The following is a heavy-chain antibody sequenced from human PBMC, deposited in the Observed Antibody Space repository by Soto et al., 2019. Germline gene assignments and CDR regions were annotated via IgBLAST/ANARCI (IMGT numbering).Heavy chain of an antibody. J-gene: IGHJ3*02. CDR3: ARHGLGYYYDSSGSRAHAFDI. CDR1: GHSILSYY. Sequence: SATLSLTCTVNGHSILSYYWSWIRQAPWKGLEWIGYIYYSGSTNYNPSLKSRVTISVDTSKNQFSLKLSSVTAADTAVYYCARHGLGYYYDSSGSRAHAFDIWGQGTMVS. D-gene: IGHD3-22*01. V-gene: IGHV4-59*08. CDR2: IYYSGST.